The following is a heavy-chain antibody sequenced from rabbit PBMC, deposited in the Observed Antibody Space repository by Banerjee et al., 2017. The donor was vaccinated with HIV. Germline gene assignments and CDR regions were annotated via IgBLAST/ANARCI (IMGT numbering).Heavy chain of an antibody. CDR1: GFTLSNYW. Sequence: EESGGGLVKPEGSLTLTCKASGFTLSNYWICWVRQAPGKGLEWIACIYTGDGNTHYASWAKGRFTISKTSSTVDLKMTSLTAADTATYFCARDLAGVIGWNFNLWGPGTLVTVS. V-gene: IGHV1S45*01. CDR3: ARDLAGVIGWNFNL. J-gene: IGHJ4*01. D-gene: IGHD4-1*01. CDR2: IYTGDGNT.